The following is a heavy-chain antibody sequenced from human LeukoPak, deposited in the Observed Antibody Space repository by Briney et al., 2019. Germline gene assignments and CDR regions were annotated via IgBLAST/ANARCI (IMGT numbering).Heavy chain of an antibody. J-gene: IGHJ4*02. V-gene: IGHV4-34*01. Sequence: SETLSLTWAVYGGSFSGYYWSWIRQPPGKGLEWIGEINHSGSTNYNPSLKSRVTISVDTSKNQFSLKLSSVTAADTAVYYCAETTVTTPRVDYWGQGTLVTVSS. D-gene: IGHD4-17*01. CDR2: INHSGST. CDR1: GGSFSGYY. CDR3: AETTVTTPRVDY.